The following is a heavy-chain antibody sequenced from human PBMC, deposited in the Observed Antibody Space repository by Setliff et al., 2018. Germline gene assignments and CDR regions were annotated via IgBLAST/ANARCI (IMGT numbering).Heavy chain of an antibody. CDR2: ISPYNDNT. V-gene: IGHV1-18*04. J-gene: IGHJ4*02. CDR3: ERLVRYCTATSCQRTSGDDL. Sequence: ASVKVSCKASGYMFKRYGINWMRQAPGQGFEWMGWISPYNDNTKSAQKFQDRITMTTDTTTSTSYMDLRSLRSDDTAVYYCERLVRYCTATSCQRTSGDDLWGQGTLVTVS. CDR1: GYMFKRYG. D-gene: IGHD2-2*01.